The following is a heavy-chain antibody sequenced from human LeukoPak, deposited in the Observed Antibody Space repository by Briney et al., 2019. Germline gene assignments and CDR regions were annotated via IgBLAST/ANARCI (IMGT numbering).Heavy chain of an antibody. Sequence: TSETLSLTCTVPGGSISSYYWSWIRQPPGKGLEWMGYIYYSGSTNYNPSLKSRVTISVDTSKNQFSLKLSSVTAADTAVYYCARLTTLGWFGESKYYFDYWGQGTLVTVSS. J-gene: IGHJ4*02. CDR1: GGSISSYY. V-gene: IGHV4-59*08. CDR3: ARLTTLGWFGESKYYFDY. CDR2: IYYSGST. D-gene: IGHD3-10*01.